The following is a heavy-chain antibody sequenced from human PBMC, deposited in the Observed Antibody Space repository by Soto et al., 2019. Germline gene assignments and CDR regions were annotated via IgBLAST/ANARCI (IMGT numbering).Heavy chain of an antibody. CDR3: ARLPKGSVVTG. J-gene: IGHJ4*01. CDR1: GFIFRDHS. Sequence: XVSLRLSCVGSGFIFRDHSMNWVRQPPGKGLQWISYISSSGENIYYADSVKGRFTVSRDNAKNTLFLQMNSLRDDDSAIYYCARLPKGSVVTGWGQGSLVTVSS. V-gene: IGHV3-48*02. CDR2: ISSSGENI. D-gene: IGHD2-21*02.